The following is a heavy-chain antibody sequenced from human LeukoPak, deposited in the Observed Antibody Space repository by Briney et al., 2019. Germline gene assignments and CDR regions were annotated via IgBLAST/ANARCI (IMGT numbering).Heavy chain of an antibody. J-gene: IGHJ4*02. V-gene: IGHV4-34*01. D-gene: IGHD6-19*01. CDR3: ARWAVAGTDY. Sequence: PSETLSLTCTVSGGSISDYYWSWIRQPPGKGLEWIGEINHSGSTNYNPSLKSRVTISVDTSKNQFSLKLSSVTAADTAVYYCARWAVAGTDYWGQGTLVTVSS. CDR2: INHSGST. CDR1: GGSISDYY.